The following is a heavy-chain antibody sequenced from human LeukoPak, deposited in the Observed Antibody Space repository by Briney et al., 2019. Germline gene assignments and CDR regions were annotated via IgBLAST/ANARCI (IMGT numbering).Heavy chain of an antibody. CDR2: ISSDGSNK. V-gene: IGHV3-30*18. J-gene: IGHJ4*02. Sequence: GRSLRLSCAASGFSFSTYAMPWVRQAPGKGLEWVTAISSDGSNKNYADFVQGRFTSSRDNSKNSLYLQMNSLRAEDTAVYYCAKGGHSYGYADYWGQGTLVTVSS. CDR3: AKGGHSYGYADY. CDR1: GFSFSTYA. D-gene: IGHD5-18*01.